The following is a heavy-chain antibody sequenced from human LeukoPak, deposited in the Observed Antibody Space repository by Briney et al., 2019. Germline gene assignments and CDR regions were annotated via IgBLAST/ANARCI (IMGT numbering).Heavy chain of an antibody. V-gene: IGHV1-46*01. CDR3: ARDSGYYYYMDV. Sequence: ASVKVSCKASGGTFSSYAISWVRQAPGQGLEWMGIINPSGGSTSYAQKFQGRVTMTRDTSTSTVYMELSSLRSEDTAVYYCARDSGYYYYMDVWGKGTTVTVSS. CDR2: INPSGGST. CDR1: GGTFSSYA. J-gene: IGHJ6*03. D-gene: IGHD6-25*01.